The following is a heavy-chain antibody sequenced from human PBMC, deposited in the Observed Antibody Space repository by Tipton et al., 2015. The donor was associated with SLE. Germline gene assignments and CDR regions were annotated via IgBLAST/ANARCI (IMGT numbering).Heavy chain of an antibody. V-gene: IGHV4-30-4*01. CDR1: GGSISSGDYY. D-gene: IGHD3-3*01. CDR3: ARADFWSGYRGGGFDY. Sequence: TLSLTCTVSGGSISSGDYYWNWIRQPPGKGLEWIGYIYYSGSTYYNPSLKSRGTISVDTSKNQFSLKLTSVTAADTAVYYCARADFWSGYRGGGFDYWGQGTLVTVSS. J-gene: IGHJ4*02. CDR2: IYYSGST.